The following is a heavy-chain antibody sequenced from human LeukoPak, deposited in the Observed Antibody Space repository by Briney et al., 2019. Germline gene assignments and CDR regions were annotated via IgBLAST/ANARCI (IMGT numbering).Heavy chain of an antibody. D-gene: IGHD2-15*01. CDR2: INPNSGDT. J-gene: IGHJ5*02. CDR3: ARGPLEYCSGGTCYSVRTWFDP. Sequence: GASVTVSCKASEYTFTGYYMHWVRQAPGQGPEWMGWINPNSGDTNYAQKFQGRVTMTRDTSISTVYMELRRLRYDDTAGYYCARGPLEYCSGGTCYSVRTWFDPWGQGTLVTVSS. CDR1: EYTFTGYY. V-gene: IGHV1-2*02.